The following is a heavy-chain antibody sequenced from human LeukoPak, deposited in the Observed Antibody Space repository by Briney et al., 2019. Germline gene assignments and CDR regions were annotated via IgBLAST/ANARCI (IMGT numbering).Heavy chain of an antibody. V-gene: IGHV1-58*02. D-gene: IGHD4-17*01. Sequence: SVKVSCKASGFTFTSSAMQWVRQARGQRLEWIGWIVVGSGNTNYAQKFQERVTITRDMSTSTAYMGLSSLRSEDTAVYYCAADSHTTDYGDYETDYYYYGMDVWGQGTTVTVSS. CDR1: GFTFTSSA. J-gene: IGHJ6*02. CDR2: IVVGSGNT. CDR3: AADSHTTDYGDYETDYYYYGMDV.